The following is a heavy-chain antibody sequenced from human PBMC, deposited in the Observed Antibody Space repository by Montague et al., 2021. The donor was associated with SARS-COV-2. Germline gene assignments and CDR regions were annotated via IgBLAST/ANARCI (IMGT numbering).Heavy chain of an antibody. V-gene: IGHV4-34*01. CDR3: ACGEITTRGLIYYYGMDV. CDR1: GGSFSGYY. J-gene: IGHJ6*02. Sequence: SETLSLTCAVYGGSFSGYYWTWIRQSPRKGLEWIEEINHSGSTNYNPSLKSRVTISVDTSKNQFSLKLSPVTAADTAVYYCACGEITTRGLIYYYGMDVWGQGTTVTVSS. D-gene: IGHD4-11*01. CDR2: INHSGST.